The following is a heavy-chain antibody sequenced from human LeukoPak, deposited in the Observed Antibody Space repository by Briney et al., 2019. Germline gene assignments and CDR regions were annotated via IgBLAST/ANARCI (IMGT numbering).Heavy chain of an antibody. V-gene: IGHV4-34*01. CDR2: INHSGST. J-gene: IGHJ4*02. D-gene: IGHD6-19*01. CDR3: AREKGSSGWYPPIDY. Sequence: PSETLSLTCAVYGGSFSGYYWSWIRQPPGKGLEWIGEINHSGSTNYNPSLKSRVTISVDTSKNQFSLKLSSVTAADTAVYYCAREKGSSGWYPPIDYWGQGTLVTVSS. CDR1: GGSFSGYY.